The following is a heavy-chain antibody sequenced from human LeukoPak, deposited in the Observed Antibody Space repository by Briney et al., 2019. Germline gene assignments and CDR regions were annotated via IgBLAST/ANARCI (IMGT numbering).Heavy chain of an antibody. D-gene: IGHD3-22*01. J-gene: IGHJ4*02. CDR3: AKGLRGITMIVVVIKPFDY. CDR2: ISGSGGST. CDR1: GFTFSSYA. V-gene: IGHV3-23*01. Sequence: PGGSLRLSCAASGFTFSSYAMSWVRQAPGKGLEWVSAISGSGGSTYYADSVKGRFTISRDNSKNTLYLQMNSLRAEDTAVYYCAKGLRGITMIVVVIKPFDYWGQGNLVTVSS.